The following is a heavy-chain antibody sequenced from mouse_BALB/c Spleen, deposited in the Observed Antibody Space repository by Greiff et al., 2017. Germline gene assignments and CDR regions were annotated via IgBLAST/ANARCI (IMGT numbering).Heavy chain of an antibody. CDR1: GYTFTDYA. V-gene: IGHV1-67*01. Sequence: QVQLQQSGPELVRPGVSVKISCKGSGYTFTDYAMHWVKQSHAKSLEWIGVISTYSGNTNYNQKFKGKATMTVDKSSSTAYMELARLTSEDSAIYYCVSYGYDAGSHYAMDYWGQGTSVTVSS. D-gene: IGHD2-2*01. J-gene: IGHJ4*01. CDR2: ISTYSGNT. CDR3: VSYGYDAGSHYAMDY.